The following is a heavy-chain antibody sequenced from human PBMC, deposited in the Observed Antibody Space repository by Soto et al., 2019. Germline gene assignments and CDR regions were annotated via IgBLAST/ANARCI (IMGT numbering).Heavy chain of an antibody. CDR2: IYYSGST. D-gene: IGHD4-17*01. Sequence: SETLSLTCTVSGGSISSGGYHWSWIRQHPGKGLEWIGYIYYSGSTYYNPSLKSRATISVDTSKNQFSPKLSSVTAADTAVYYCARERAPSRSRDSRFDPWGQGTRVTACS. J-gene: IGHJ5*02. CDR3: ARERAPSRSRDSRFDP. V-gene: IGHV4-31*03. CDR1: GGSISSGGYH.